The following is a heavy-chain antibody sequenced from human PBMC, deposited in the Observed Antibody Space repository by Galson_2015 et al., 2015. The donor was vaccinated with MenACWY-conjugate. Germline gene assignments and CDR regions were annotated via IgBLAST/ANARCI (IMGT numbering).Heavy chain of an antibody. CDR3: ASSEMATIGNAFDI. D-gene: IGHD5-24*01. J-gene: IGHJ3*02. CDR2: ISSSSSYI. Sequence: SLRLSCAASGFTFSSYSMNWVRQAPGKGLEWVSSISSSSSYIYYADSVKGRFTISRDNAKNSLYLQMNSLRAEDTAVYYCASSEMATIGNAFDIWGQGTMVTVSS. CDR1: GFTFSSYS. V-gene: IGHV3-21*01.